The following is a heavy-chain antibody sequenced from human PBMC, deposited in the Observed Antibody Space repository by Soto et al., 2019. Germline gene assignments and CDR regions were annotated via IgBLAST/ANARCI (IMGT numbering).Heavy chain of an antibody. Sequence: QVQLQESGPGLVKPSQTLSLTCTVSGGSISSGDYYWSWIRQPPGKGLEWIGYIYYSGSTYSHPSLKSRVTRPVDTSPTQFSLKLSSVTAAHTPVYYCARHRHLTTVIAPWGQGTLVTVSS. CDR2: IYYSGST. V-gene: IGHV4-30-4*01. D-gene: IGHD4-4*01. J-gene: IGHJ5*02. CDR1: GGSISSGDYY. CDR3: ARHRHLTTVIAP.